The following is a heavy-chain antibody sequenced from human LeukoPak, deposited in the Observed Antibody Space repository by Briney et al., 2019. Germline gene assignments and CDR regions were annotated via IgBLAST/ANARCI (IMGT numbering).Heavy chain of an antibody. Sequence: GGSLRLSCAASGFTFTGYWMSWIRLPPGKGLEWVANIKQDGSEEYYVDSVKGRFTISRDNAKNSLYLQMSSLRAEDTAVYYCARDSYGKPDYWGLGTLVTVSS. CDR3: ARDSYGKPDY. V-gene: IGHV3-7*04. CDR1: GFTFTGYW. D-gene: IGHD5-18*01. CDR2: IKQDGSEE. J-gene: IGHJ4*02.